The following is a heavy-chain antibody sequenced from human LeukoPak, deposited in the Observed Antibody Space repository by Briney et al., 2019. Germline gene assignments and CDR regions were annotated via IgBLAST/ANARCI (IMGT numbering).Heavy chain of an antibody. D-gene: IGHD3-22*01. J-gene: IGHJ4*02. V-gene: IGHV3-23*01. Sequence: PGGSLRLSCAASGFTFSSYTMNWVRQAPGKGLEWVSVISGDGGIKFYADSVKGRFTISRDNSKNTLYLQVNSLRAEDTAVYYCAKEKALVVITYFDYWGQGTLVTVSS. CDR3: AKEKALVVITYFDY. CDR2: ISGDGGIK. CDR1: GFTFSSYT.